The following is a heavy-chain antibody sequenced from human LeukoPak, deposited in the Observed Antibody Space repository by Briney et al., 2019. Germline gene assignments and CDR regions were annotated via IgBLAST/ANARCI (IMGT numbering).Heavy chain of an antibody. V-gene: IGHV3-11*01. CDR1: GFTFSDYY. D-gene: IGHD6-6*01. CDR3: ARASDSSSGYFDC. CDR2: ISHTGNTI. J-gene: IGHJ4*02. Sequence: GGSLRLSCAASGFTFSDYYMSWIRQAPGKGLEWVSYISHTGNTIKYADSVKGGFTISRDNAKNSLSLQTNSRRAEDTALYYCARASDSSSGYFDCWGQGAGVTVSP.